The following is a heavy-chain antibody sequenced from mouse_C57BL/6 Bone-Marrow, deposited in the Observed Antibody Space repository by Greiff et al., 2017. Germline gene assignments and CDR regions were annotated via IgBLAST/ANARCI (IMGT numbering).Heavy chain of an antibody. CDR1: GYTFTSYG. CDR3: AREGDYYGRSYFDY. V-gene: IGHV1-81*01. J-gene: IGHJ2*01. CDR2: IYPRSGNT. D-gene: IGHD1-1*01. Sequence: QVQLQQSGAELARPGASVKLSCKASGYTFTSYGISWVKQRTGQGLEWIGEIYPRSGNTYYNEKFKGKATLTADKSSSTAYMVLRSLTSEDSAVYFCAREGDYYGRSYFDYWGQGTTLTVSS.